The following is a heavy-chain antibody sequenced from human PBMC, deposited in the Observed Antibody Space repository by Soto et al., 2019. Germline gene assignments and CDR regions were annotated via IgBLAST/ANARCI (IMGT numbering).Heavy chain of an antibody. D-gene: IGHD3-22*01. V-gene: IGHV2-5*02. CDR1: GFSLSTSGVG. J-gene: IGHJ4*02. CDR2: IYWDDGK. Sequence: QITLKESGPTLVKPTQTLTLTCTFSGFSLSTSGVGVGWIRQPPGKALEWLAVIYWDDGKRYSPSLTSRLTINKDTSKNKVVITMTSMDPVDTATYYCAHSDTKRGYCLDYWGQGTLVTVSS. CDR3: AHSDTKRGYCLDY.